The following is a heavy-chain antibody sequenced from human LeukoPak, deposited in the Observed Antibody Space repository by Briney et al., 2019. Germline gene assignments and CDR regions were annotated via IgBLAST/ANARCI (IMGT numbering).Heavy chain of an antibody. D-gene: IGHD4-23*01. CDR1: GDSISSSHW. V-gene: IGHV4-4*02. J-gene: IGHJ4*02. CDR2: IYYSGST. CDR3: ATLTTVVTAYYFDH. Sequence: SETLSLTCVVSGDSISSSHWWSWVRQPPGKGLEWIGYIYYSGSTNYNPSLKSRVTISVDTSKNRFSLKLSSVTAADTAVYYCATLTTVVTAYYFDHWGQGTLVTVSS.